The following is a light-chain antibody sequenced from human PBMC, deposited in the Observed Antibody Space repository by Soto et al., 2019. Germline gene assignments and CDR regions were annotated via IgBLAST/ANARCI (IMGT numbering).Light chain of an antibody. CDR2: DVS. J-gene: IGKJ2*01. V-gene: IGKV3-11*01. Sequence: EIVLTQSPATLSLSPGEIATLSCRASQSVSSYLAWYQQKRGQAPRLLIYDVSNRATGIPARFSGSGSGTDFTLTIISLEPEDFAVYYCQQHSNWPPYTFGQGNRLEIK. CDR1: QSVSSY. CDR3: QQHSNWPPYT.